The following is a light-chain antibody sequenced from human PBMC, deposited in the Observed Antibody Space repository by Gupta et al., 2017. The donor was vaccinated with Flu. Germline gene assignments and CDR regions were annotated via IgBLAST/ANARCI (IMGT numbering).Light chain of an antibody. Sequence: DIQITQSPSVVSASVGDRVTITCRASEGISTWLAWYQQMPGKAPKLLIYDASTLETGVPSRFSGSGAGTDFTLTINSLQPEDFATYYCQQSNKFPFTFGPGTKVDVK. V-gene: IGKV1-12*02. J-gene: IGKJ3*01. CDR1: EGISTW. CDR3: QQSNKFPFT. CDR2: DAS.